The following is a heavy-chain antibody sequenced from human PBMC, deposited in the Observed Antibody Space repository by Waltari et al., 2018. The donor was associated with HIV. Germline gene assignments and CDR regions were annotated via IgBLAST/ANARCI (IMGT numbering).Heavy chain of an antibody. CDR2: ITSGSDVI. CDR1: GFSFSRPT. V-gene: IGHV3-48*01. Sequence: EGQVQESGGGFIQPGGSLRLSCSASGFSFSRPTMNWVRQVPGKGLEGISYITSGSDVIYYADSVKGRFTISRDNAASSLYLQMNSLRGEDTAVYYCARDFRDFSGNWGFDSWGQGTLVTVSS. J-gene: IGHJ4*02. CDR3: ARDFRDFSGNWGFDS. D-gene: IGHD3-10*01.